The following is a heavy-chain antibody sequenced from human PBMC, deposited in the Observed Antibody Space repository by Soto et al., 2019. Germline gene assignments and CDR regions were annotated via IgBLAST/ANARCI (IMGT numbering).Heavy chain of an antibody. J-gene: IGHJ4*02. Sequence: PGGSLRLSCAASGFTFSNYWMSWVRQAPGKGLEWVATIKQDGSDKYYVDSVKGRFTISRDNAKNSLYLQMNSLRAEDTAVYYCARERWAVAAYYFDYWGQGILVTVSS. CDR2: IKQDGSDK. V-gene: IGHV3-7*01. CDR1: GFTFSNYW. D-gene: IGHD6-19*01. CDR3: ARERWAVAAYYFDY.